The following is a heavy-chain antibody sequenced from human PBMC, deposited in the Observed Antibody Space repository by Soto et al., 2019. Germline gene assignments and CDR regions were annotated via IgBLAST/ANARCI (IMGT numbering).Heavy chain of an antibody. CDR2: VKSKNDGGTT. J-gene: IGHJ4*01. CDR1: GFTFSNAW. Sequence: GGSLRLSCAASGFTFSNAWINWVRQAPGKGLEWVGRVKSKNDGGTTDFAAPVKGRFTISRDDSKNMVYLEMNSLQTEDTAIYYCTTDSYITSIIVRFDYWGHGTLVTVSS. V-gene: IGHV3-15*07. CDR3: TTDSYITSIIVRFDY. D-gene: IGHD3-22*01.